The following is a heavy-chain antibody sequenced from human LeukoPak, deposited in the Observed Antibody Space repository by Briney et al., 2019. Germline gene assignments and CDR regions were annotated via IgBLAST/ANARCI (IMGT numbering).Heavy chain of an antibody. CDR2: IIPIFGTA. CDR3: ARGRLGFKYSSSPLGSSYFDY. Sequence: GSSVKVSCKASGGTFSSYAISWVRQAPGQGLEWMGGIIPIFGTANYAQKFQGRVTITTDESTSTAYMELSSLRSEDTAVYYWARGRLGFKYSSSPLGSSYFDYWGQGTLVTVSS. D-gene: IGHD6-6*01. J-gene: IGHJ4*02. V-gene: IGHV1-69*05. CDR1: GGTFSSYA.